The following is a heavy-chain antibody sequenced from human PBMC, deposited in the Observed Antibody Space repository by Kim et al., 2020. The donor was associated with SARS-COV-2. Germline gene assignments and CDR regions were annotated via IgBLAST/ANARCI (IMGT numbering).Heavy chain of an antibody. CDR3: AREAKFGCSSTSCYAFDI. D-gene: IGHD2-2*01. Sequence: SVKVSCKASGGTFSSYAISWVRQAPGQGLEWMGRIIPILGIANYAQKFQGRVTITADKSTSTAYMELSSLRSEDTAVYYYAREAKFGCSSTSCYAFDIW. CDR1: GGTFSSYA. V-gene: IGHV1-69*04. CDR2: IIPILGIA. J-gene: IGHJ3*02.